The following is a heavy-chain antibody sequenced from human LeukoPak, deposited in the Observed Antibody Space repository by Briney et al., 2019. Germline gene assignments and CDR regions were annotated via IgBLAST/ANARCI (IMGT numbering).Heavy chain of an antibody. CDR1: GFTFTNYE. D-gene: IGHD3-10*01. CDR3: ARYYSDAFDV. CDR2: ISSTTGRII. J-gene: IGHJ3*01. Sequence: TGGSLRLSCAASGFTFTNYEMIWVRQAPGKGLEWLSYISSTTGRIIYYADSVKGRFTISRDNTKNSLFLQMVSLRVEDTAVYYCARYYSDAFDVWGQGTVVTVSS. V-gene: IGHV3-11*04.